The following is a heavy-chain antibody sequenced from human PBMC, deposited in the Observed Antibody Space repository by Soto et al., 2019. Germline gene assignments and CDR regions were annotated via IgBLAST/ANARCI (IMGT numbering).Heavy chain of an antibody. CDR3: ARGSLYNFDSSGTELWFDP. Sequence: SETLSLTCTVSDGSISTYFCNWIRQPAGKGLEWIGRIDNSGNTNYNPSLKSRVTMSADTSRNQFSLKLNSVTAADTAVYYCARGSLYNFDSSGTELWFDPWGQGALVTVSS. CDR2: IDNSGNT. V-gene: IGHV4-4*07. CDR1: DGSISTYF. D-gene: IGHD6-19*01. J-gene: IGHJ5*02.